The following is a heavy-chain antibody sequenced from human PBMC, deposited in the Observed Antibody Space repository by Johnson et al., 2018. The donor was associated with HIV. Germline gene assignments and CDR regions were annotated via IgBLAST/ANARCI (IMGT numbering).Heavy chain of an antibody. CDR1: GFTFSDYY. J-gene: IGHJ3*01. CDR3: AKESKWESRTPHAFDL. V-gene: IGHV3-30*02. CDR2: IWYDGSNK. Sequence: MQLVESGGGLVKPGGSLRLSCAASGFTFSDYYMSWIRQAPGKGLEWVAVIWYDGSNKYYADSVKGRLTISRDNSKNTLYLQMKSLRPEDTAVYYCAKESKWESRTPHAFDLWGQGTMVTVSS. D-gene: IGHD1-26*01.